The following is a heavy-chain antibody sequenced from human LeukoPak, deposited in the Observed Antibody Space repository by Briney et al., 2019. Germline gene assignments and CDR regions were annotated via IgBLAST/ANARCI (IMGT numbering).Heavy chain of an antibody. CDR3: AREALTGDYYDSSGPTHIDS. D-gene: IGHD3-22*01. Sequence: GSSVKVSFKAAGGTFSSYAISWVRQAPGQGLEWMGRIIPIFGTANYAQKFQGRVTITTDESTSTAYMELSNLRSEDTAVYYCAREALTGDYYDSSGPTHIDSWGQGTLVTVSS. CDR1: GGTFSSYA. CDR2: IIPIFGTA. J-gene: IGHJ4*02. V-gene: IGHV1-69*05.